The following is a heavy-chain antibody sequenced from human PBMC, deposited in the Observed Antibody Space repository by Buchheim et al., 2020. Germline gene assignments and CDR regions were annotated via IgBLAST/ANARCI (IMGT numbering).Heavy chain of an antibody. D-gene: IGHD7-27*01. V-gene: IGHV3-23*01. CDR3: AKAHLGVHNYYYGMDV. CDR1: GFTFSSYA. J-gene: IGHJ6*02. CDR2: ISGSGGST. Sequence: EVQLLESGGGLVQPGGSLRLSCAASGFTFSSYAMSWVRQAPGKGLEWVSAISGSGGSTYYADSVKGRFTLSRYNSKHTLYLQMNSLRAEDTAVYYCAKAHLGVHNYYYGMDVWGQGTT.